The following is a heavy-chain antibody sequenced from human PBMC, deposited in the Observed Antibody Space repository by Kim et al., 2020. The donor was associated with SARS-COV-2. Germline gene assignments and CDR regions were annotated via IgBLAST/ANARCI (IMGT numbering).Heavy chain of an antibody. D-gene: IGHD2-15*01. V-gene: IGHV3-48*02. CDR2: ISSSSSTV. CDR3: ARDRDCGGGSCQKFDY. Sequence: LSLTCAASGFTFSTYNMNWVRQAPGKGLEWVSYISSSSSTVYYADSVKGRFTISRDNAKNSLYLQMNSLRDEDTAVYYCARDRDCGGGSCQKFDYWGQGTLVTVSS. J-gene: IGHJ4*02. CDR1: GFTFSTYN.